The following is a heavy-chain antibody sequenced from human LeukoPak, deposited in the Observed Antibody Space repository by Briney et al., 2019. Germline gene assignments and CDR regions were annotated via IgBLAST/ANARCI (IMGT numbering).Heavy chain of an antibody. CDR1: GFTFSSYE. CDR3: AREEYYYGSGSHTLDY. D-gene: IGHD3-10*01. CDR2: ISSSGGTI. J-gene: IGHJ4*02. Sequence: GGSLRLSCAASGFTFSSYEMNWVRQAPGRGLVWVSYISSSGGTIYYADSVKGRFTISRDNAKNSLYLQMNSLRAEDTGVYYCAREEYYYGSGSHTLDYWGQGTLVTVSS. V-gene: IGHV3-48*03.